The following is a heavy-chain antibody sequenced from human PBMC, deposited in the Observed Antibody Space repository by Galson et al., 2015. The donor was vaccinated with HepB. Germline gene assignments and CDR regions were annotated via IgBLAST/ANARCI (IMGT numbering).Heavy chain of an antibody. J-gene: IGHJ4*02. V-gene: IGHV3-23*01. CDR2: ISGSGGST. CDR3: AKAPRWGSSGYYGY. Sequence: SLRLSCAASGFTFSSYAMSWVRQAPGKGLEWVSAISGSGGSTYYADSVKGRFTISRDNSKNTLYLQMNSLRAEDTAVYYCAKAPRWGSSGYYGYWGQGTLVTVSS. D-gene: IGHD3-22*01. CDR1: GFTFSSYA.